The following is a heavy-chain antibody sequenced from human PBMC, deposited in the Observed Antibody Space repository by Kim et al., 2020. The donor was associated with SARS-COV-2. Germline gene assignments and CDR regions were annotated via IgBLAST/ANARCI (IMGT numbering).Heavy chain of an antibody. Sequence: GGSLRLSCAASGFTFSSYGMHWVRQAPGKGLEWVAVISYDGSNKYYADSVKGRFTISRDNSKNTLYLQMNSLRAEDTAVYYCAKDRQQLANYYYMDVWG. CDR3: AKDRQQLANYYYMDV. J-gene: IGHJ6*03. CDR1: GFTFSSYG. D-gene: IGHD6-13*01. CDR2: ISYDGSNK. V-gene: IGHV3-30*18.